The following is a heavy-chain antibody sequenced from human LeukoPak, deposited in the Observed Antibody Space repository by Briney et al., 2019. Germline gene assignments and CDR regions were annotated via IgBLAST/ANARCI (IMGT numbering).Heavy chain of an antibody. D-gene: IGHD5-18*01. CDR3: TRGPDLDTVLGRGLMFTVLFDF. CDR2: IRSKAVGRTT. Sequence: PRGALRLSCTAPGYTFGDYAMSWVRQAPRKRLERVGLIRSKAVGRTTEYAASVKGRFTISRDESKSIAYLQMNSLKTEDTAVYYCTRGPDLDTVLGRGLMFTVLFDFWGQGTLVTVSS. CDR1: GYTFGDYA. J-gene: IGHJ4*02. V-gene: IGHV3-49*04.